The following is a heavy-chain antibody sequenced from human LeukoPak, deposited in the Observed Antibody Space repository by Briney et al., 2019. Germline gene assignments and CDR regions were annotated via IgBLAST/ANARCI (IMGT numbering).Heavy chain of an antibody. CDR3: ARVVGGYCSSTSCSQGDY. J-gene: IGHJ4*02. CDR2: IIPIFGTA. CDR1: GYTFTSYD. Sequence: SVKVSCKASGYTFTSYDINWVRQATGQGLEWMGGIIPIFGTANYAQKFQGRVTITADESTSTAYMELSSLRSEDTAVYYCARVVGGYCSSTSCSQGDYWGQGTLVTVSS. V-gene: IGHV1-69*13. D-gene: IGHD2-2*01.